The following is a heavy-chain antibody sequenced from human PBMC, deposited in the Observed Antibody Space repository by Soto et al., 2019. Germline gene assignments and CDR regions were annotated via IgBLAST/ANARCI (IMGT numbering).Heavy chain of an antibody. CDR2: ISGSGGST. Sequence: GGSLRLSCAASGFTFSSYAMSWVRQAPGKGLEWVSTISGSGGSTYYVDSVKGRLTISRDNSKNTLYLQMNSLRAEDTAVYYCAKDIVRGHIVVVTAMGGVDVCGQGTTVIVSS. CDR1: GFTFSSYA. J-gene: IGHJ6*02. D-gene: IGHD2-21*02. V-gene: IGHV3-23*01. CDR3: AKDIVRGHIVVVTAMGGVDV.